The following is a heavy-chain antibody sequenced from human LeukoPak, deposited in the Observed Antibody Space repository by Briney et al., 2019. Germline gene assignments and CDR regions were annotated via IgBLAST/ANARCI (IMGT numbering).Heavy chain of an antibody. V-gene: IGHV3-30*02. CDR3: AKGREHTDY. CDR1: GFTFENYG. J-gene: IGHJ4*02. D-gene: IGHD1/OR15-1a*01. Sequence: GESLKISCAASGFTFENYGMHWVRQAPGKGLEWVAFIRYDGSYEDYADSVKGRFTISRVNSKNTLYLQLNSLRGEDTAVYYCAKGREHTDYWGQGTLVTVSS. CDR2: IRYDGSYE.